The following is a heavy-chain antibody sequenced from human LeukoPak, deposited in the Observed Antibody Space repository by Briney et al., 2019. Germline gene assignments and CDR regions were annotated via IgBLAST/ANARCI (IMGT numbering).Heavy chain of an antibody. Sequence: PGGSLRLSCAASGFTFSSYWMGWVRQAPGKGLEWVANIKENGSEKYYVDSVKGRFTISRDNAKNSLYLQMNSLRAEDTAVYYCARGGRSRDYWGQGTLVTVSS. V-gene: IGHV3-7*01. CDR2: IKENGSEK. D-gene: IGHD1-26*01. CDR1: GFTFSSYW. J-gene: IGHJ4*02. CDR3: ARGGRSRDY.